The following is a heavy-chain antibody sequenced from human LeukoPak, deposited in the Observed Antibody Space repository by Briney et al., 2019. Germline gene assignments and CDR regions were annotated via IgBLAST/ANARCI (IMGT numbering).Heavy chain of an antibody. CDR2: INPNSGGT. D-gene: IGHD3-10*01. CDR3: AREESFTMGNWFDP. J-gene: IGHJ5*02. CDR1: GYTFTSYG. V-gene: IGHV1-18*01. Sequence: ASVKVSCKASGYTFTSYGISWVRQAPGQGLEWMGWINPNSGGTNYAQKLQGRVTMTTDTSTSTAYMELRSLRSDDTAVYYCAREESFTMGNWFDPWGQGTLVTVSS.